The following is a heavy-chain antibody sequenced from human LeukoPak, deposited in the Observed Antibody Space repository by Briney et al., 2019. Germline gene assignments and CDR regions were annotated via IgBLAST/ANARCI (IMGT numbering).Heavy chain of an antibody. CDR1: GGSISSGGYS. V-gene: IGHV4-30-2*01. CDR2: IYHSGRI. J-gene: IGHJ5*01. CDR3: ARGPLGYCSGGSCYPRSFDS. D-gene: IGHD2-15*01. Sequence: SETLSLTCGVSGGSISSGGYSWSWLRQTPGKVLELIGNIYHSGRIYYNSSLKSQVTISVDKSKNQLSLKLSSVTAADTAVYYCARGPLGYCSGGSCYPRSFDSWGQGTLVTVSS.